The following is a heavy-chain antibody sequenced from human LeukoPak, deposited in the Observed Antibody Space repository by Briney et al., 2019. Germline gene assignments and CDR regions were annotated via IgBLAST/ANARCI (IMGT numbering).Heavy chain of an antibody. CDR1: GFTFSSYW. J-gene: IGHJ3*02. CDR3: ARDTPDIVVVPAAIPGDAFDI. D-gene: IGHD2-2*02. Sequence: GGSLRLSCAASGFTFSSYWMHWVRQAPGKGLVWVSRINTDGSSTSYADSVKGRFTISRDNAKNTLYLQMNSLRAEDTAVYYCARDTPDIVVVPAAIPGDAFDIWGQGTMVTVSS. CDR2: INTDGSST. V-gene: IGHV3-74*01.